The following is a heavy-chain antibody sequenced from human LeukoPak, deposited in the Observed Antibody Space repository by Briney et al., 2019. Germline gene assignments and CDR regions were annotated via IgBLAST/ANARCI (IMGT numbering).Heavy chain of an antibody. J-gene: IGHJ6*03. D-gene: IGHD4-17*01. CDR3: ARAVTTKWDYYYMDV. CDR2: IYYSGST. CDR1: GDSISSYY. Sequence: SETLSLTCTVSGDSISSYYWGWLRQPPGKGLEWIGSIYYSGSTYYNPSLKSRVTISVDTSKNQFSLKLSSVTAADTAVYYCARAVTTKWDYYYMDVWGKGTTVTVSS. V-gene: IGHV4-39*07.